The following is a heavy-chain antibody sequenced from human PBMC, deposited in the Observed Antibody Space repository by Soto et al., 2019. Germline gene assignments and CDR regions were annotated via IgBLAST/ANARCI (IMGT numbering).Heavy chain of an antibody. V-gene: IGHV1-2*02. CDR2: INPSSGGT. D-gene: IGHD4-4*01. Sequence: GASVKVSCKASGYPFTGPYIYWVRQAPGQGLEWMGWINPSSGGTEFAEKFQGRVTVTRDTSIRTVFLELNSLTSDDTGVYFCARDFRTYSHGVDAWGQGTAVTVSS. J-gene: IGHJ6*02. CDR1: GYPFTGPY. CDR3: ARDFRTYSHGVDA.